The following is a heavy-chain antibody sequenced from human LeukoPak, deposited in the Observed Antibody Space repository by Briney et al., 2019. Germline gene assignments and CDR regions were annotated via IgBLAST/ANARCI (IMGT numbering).Heavy chain of an antibody. CDR2: IYYSGST. Sequence: PSETLSLTCTVSGGSISSSSYYWGWIRQPPGKGLEWIGSIYYSGSTYYNPSLKSRVTISVDTSKNQFSLKLSSVTAADTAVYYCARDGTTGKGVGNAFDIWGQGTMVTVSS. CDR1: GGSISSSSYY. CDR3: ARDGTTGKGVGNAFDI. V-gene: IGHV4-39*07. J-gene: IGHJ3*02. D-gene: IGHD1-1*01.